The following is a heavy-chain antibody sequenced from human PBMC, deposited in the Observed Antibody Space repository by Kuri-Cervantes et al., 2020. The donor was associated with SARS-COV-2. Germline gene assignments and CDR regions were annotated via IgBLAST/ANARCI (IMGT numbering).Heavy chain of an antibody. J-gene: IGHJ6*02. D-gene: IGHD3-10*01. V-gene: IGHV3-23*01. CDR2: ISGSGGTT. CDR3: ARERYYSGHYGMDV. Sequence: GESLKISCAASRFRFSSYDMAWVRQAPGKGLEWVSGISGSGGTTYYADSVKGRFTISRDNSKNTLYLQVNSVRAEDTAVYYCARERYYSGHYGMDVWGQGTTVTVFS. CDR1: RFRFSSYD.